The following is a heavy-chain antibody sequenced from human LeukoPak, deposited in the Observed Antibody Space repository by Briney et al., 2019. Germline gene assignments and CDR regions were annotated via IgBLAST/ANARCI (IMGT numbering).Heavy chain of an antibody. CDR2: IYYSGST. D-gene: IGHD2-2*01. J-gene: IGHJ5*02. V-gene: IGHV4-59*01. CDR3: ARWERYCSSTSCSPHNWFDP. Sequence: SETLSLTCTVSGGSISSYYWSWIRQPPGKGLEWIGYIYYSGSTNYNPSLKSRVTISVDTSKNQFSLKLSSVTAADTAVYYCARWERYCSSTSCSPHNWFDPWGQGTLVTVSS. CDR1: GGSISSYY.